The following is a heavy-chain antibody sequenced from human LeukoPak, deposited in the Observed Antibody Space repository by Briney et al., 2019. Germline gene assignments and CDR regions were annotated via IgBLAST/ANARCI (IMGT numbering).Heavy chain of an antibody. J-gene: IGHJ4*02. Sequence: PGGSLRLSCAASGFTFSNYAMNWVRQAPGKGLEWVSAISGSGGSTYYADSVKGRFTISRDNSKNTLYLQMNSLRAEDTAVYYCAKEGDILTGYYQFDYWGQGTLVTVSS. D-gene: IGHD3-9*01. V-gene: IGHV3-23*01. CDR2: ISGSGGST. CDR3: AKEGDILTGYYQFDY. CDR1: GFTFSNYA.